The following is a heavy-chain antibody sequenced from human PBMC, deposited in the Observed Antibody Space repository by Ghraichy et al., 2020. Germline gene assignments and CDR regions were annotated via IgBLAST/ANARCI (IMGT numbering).Heavy chain of an antibody. Sequence: ASVKVSCKASGYTFTSYAMHWVRQAPGQMLEWMGWINAGNGNTKYSQKFQGRVTITRDTSASTAYMELSSLRSEDTAVYYCARVRRVGASSNLYWYFDLWGRGTLVTVSS. J-gene: IGHJ2*01. CDR3: ARVRRVGASSNLYWYFDL. CDR2: INAGNGNT. V-gene: IGHV1-3*01. D-gene: IGHD1-26*01. CDR1: GYTFTSYA.